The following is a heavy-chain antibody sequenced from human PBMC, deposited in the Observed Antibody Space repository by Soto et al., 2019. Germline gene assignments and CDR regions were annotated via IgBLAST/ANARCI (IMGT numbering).Heavy chain of an antibody. V-gene: IGHV5-51*01. J-gene: IGHJ6*02. CDR3: ARRPLGATGDSYRFGMDV. CDR1: GYSFSGYW. Sequence: GESLKISCQGSGYSFSGYWIGWVRQKPGKGLEWMGFVYPGDSDTKYSPSFQGQVTFSADKSISTAWLQWSSLKASDTATYYCARRPLGATGDSYRFGMDVWGQGTTVTVSS. D-gene: IGHD2-21*01. CDR2: VYPGDSDT.